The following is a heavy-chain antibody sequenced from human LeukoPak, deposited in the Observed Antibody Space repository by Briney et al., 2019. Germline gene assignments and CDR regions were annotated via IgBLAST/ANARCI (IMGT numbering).Heavy chain of an antibody. CDR2: ISDSGGNA. Sequence: GESLRLSCAASGFTFSRYAMNWVRQAPGKGLEWVSTISDSGGNANHADSVKGRFTISRDNSKNTLYLQMNSLRAEDTAVYYCARATTYVGVHAFDIWGQGTMVTVSS. J-gene: IGHJ3*02. D-gene: IGHD3-16*01. CDR1: GFTFSRYA. CDR3: ARATTYVGVHAFDI. V-gene: IGHV3-23*01.